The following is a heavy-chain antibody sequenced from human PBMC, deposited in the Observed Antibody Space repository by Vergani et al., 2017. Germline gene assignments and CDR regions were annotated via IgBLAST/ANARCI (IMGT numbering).Heavy chain of an antibody. CDR2: LTGAGGST. CDR3: VNGAWSYENFFAS. CDR1: GFTFSTYA. D-gene: IGHD3-10*01. V-gene: IGHV3-23*01. J-gene: IGHJ4*02. Sequence: EVQLLESGGSLKQPGGSVRLSCAASGFTFSTYAMHWVRQAPGQGLEWVSVLTGAGGSTYYADSFKGRFIISRDNSRDTLYLQMNSLIPEDTATYYCVNGAWSYENFFASWGQGALVAVSS.